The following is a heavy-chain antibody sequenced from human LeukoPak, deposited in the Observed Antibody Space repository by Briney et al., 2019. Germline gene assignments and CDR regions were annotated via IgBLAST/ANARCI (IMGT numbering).Heavy chain of an antibody. V-gene: IGHV3-74*01. CDR1: GFTFSSYW. CDR3: ARAPGVRYYYYMDV. D-gene: IGHD2-8*01. J-gene: IGHJ6*03. CDR2: INSDGSSI. Sequence: GGSLRLSCVASGFTFSSYWMHWVRQAPGKGLVWVSRINSDGSSISYADSVKGRFTISRDNAKNTLYLQMNSLRAEDTAVYYCARAPGVRYYYYMDVWGKGTTVTVSS.